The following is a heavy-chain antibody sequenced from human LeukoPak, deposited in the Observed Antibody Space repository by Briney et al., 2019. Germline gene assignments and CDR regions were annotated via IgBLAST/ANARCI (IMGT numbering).Heavy chain of an antibody. J-gene: IGHJ4*02. D-gene: IGHD3-3*01. CDR2: IWYDGSNK. CDR1: GFTFSSYG. CDR3: ASALDFWSGPVDY. V-gene: IGHV3-33*01. Sequence: GGSLRLSCAASGFTFSSYGMHWVRQAPGKGLEWVAVIWYDGSNKYYADSVKGRFTISRDNSKNTLYLQMNSLRAEDTAVYYCASALDFWSGPVDYCGQGTLVTVSS.